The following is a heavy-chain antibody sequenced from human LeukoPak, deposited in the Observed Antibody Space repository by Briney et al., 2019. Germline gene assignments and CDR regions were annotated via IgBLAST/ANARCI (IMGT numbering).Heavy chain of an antibody. D-gene: IGHD6-19*01. CDR3: AKESLFTVGSAWYAGAFDI. V-gene: IGHV3-23*01. CDR2: ISNTGGTT. CDR1: GFIFSSYG. J-gene: IGHJ3*02. Sequence: GGSLRLSCAASGFIFSSYGMSWVRRAPGKGLEWVSRISNTGGTTNYADSVKGRLTISRDNSENTLYLQMNSLTAEDTAVYYCAKESLFTVGSAWYAGAFDIWGQGTMVTVSS.